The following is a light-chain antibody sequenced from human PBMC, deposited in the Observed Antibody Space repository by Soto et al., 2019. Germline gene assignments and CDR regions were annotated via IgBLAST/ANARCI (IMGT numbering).Light chain of an antibody. J-gene: IGLJ2*01. V-gene: IGLV2-14*01. CDR1: SSDVGSYNY. CDR2: EVS. Sequence: QSVLTQPASVSGSPGQSITISCTGTSSDVGSYNYVSWYQQHPGKAPKLMIYEVSNRPSGVSNRFSGSKSGNTASLTISGLQAEDEADYYCSSYRSSSTLGVFGGGTKLTVL. CDR3: SSYRSSSTLGV.